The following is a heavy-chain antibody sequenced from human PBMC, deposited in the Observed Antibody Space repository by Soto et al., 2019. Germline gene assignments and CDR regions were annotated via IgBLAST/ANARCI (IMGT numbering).Heavy chain of an antibody. CDR3: ARLGDSAGYGLHWFDP. CDR1: DGSFSVYY. D-gene: IGHD3-22*01. CDR2: INYSGST. Sequence: PSETLSLTCAVYDGSFSVYYCSWIRQPPGEGLEWIGKINYSGSTHYNPSLKSRATISVDTSKNQFSLKLSSVTAADTAVYYCARLGDSAGYGLHWFDPWGQGTLVTVSS. V-gene: IGHV4-34*01. J-gene: IGHJ5*02.